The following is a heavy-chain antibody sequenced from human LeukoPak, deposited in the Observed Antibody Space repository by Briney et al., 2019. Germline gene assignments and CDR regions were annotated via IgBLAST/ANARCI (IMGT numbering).Heavy chain of an antibody. CDR3: ARDLIVYAINYYYGMDV. Sequence: ASVKVSCKASGYTFTRYAMNWVRQAPGQGLEWMGWINTNTGNPTYAQGFTGRFVFSLDTSVSTAYLQISSLKAEDTAVYYCARDLIVYAINYYYGMDVWGQGTTITVSS. J-gene: IGHJ6*02. V-gene: IGHV7-4-1*02. D-gene: IGHD2-8*01. CDR1: GYTFTRYA. CDR2: INTNTGNP.